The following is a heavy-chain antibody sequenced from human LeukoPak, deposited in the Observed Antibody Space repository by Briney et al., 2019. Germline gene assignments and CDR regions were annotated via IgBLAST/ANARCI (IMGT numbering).Heavy chain of an antibody. J-gene: IGHJ4*02. CDR3: ARFGDSSGYYYDPLDY. D-gene: IGHD3-22*01. V-gene: IGHV1-2*02. Sequence: ASVKVSCKASGYTFTDYYLHWVRQAPGQGLEWMGWINAKNGGTEYAQKFQGRVTLTRDTSISTAYMVLTSLRYDDTAVYYCARFGDSSGYYYDPLDYWGQGTLVTVSS. CDR2: INAKNGGT. CDR1: GYTFTDYY.